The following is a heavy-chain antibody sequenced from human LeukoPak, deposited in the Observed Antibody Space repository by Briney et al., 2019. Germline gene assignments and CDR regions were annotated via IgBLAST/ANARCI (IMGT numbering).Heavy chain of an antibody. Sequence: PGGSLRLSCAASGFTSSDYWMSWVRQAPGKGLGWVANIKHDGGEQYYVDSLKGRFTISKDNAKNSLYLQMNSLRAEDTAVYYCARATVGGFDPWGQGTLVTVSS. J-gene: IGHJ5*02. V-gene: IGHV3-7*04. CDR2: IKHDGGEQ. CDR3: ARATVGGFDP. CDR1: GFTSSDYW. D-gene: IGHD4-23*01.